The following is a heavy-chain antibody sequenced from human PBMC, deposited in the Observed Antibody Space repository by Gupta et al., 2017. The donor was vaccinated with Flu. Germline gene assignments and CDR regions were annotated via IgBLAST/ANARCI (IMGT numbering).Heavy chain of an antibody. CDR3: VAGMAGPDH. CDR2: INQDGSEK. D-gene: IGHD6-19*01. V-gene: IGHV3-7*01. J-gene: IGHJ4*02. Sequence: MSWVRQAPGKGLEWVANINQDGSEKYYVDSVKGRFTISRDNAKNSLYLQMNSLRVEDTAVYYAVAGMAGPDHWGQGTLVTVSS.